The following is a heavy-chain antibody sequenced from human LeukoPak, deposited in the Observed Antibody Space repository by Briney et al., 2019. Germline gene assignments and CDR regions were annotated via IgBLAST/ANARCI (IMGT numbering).Heavy chain of an antibody. V-gene: IGHV4-59*08. CDR2: IYYSGST. J-gene: IGHJ5*02. D-gene: IGHD2-21*02. CDR1: GGSISSYY. CDR3: ARHPSAMTAFDP. Sequence: SETLSLTCTVSGGSISSYYWSWIRQPPGKGLEWIGYIYYSGSTNYNPSLKSRVTISVDTSKNHFSLKLTSVTATDTAMYYCARHPSAMTAFDPWGQGTLVTVSS.